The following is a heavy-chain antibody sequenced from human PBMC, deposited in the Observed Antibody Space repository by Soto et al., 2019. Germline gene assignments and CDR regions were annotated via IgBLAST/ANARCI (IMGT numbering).Heavy chain of an antibody. CDR3: ARRHYDSSGQRRGAFDI. CDR2: IDPSDSYT. CDR1: GDSFAKYW. D-gene: IGHD3-22*01. Sequence: GESLKISCKGSGDSFAKYWITWVRQMPGKGLEWVGRIDPSDSYTNYSPSFQGHVTISADKSISTAYLQWSSLKASDTAMYYCARRHYDSSGQRRGAFDICGQGTMVTVSS. V-gene: IGHV5-10-1*01. J-gene: IGHJ3*02.